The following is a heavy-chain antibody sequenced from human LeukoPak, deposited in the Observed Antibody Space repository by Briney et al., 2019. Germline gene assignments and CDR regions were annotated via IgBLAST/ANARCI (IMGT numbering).Heavy chain of an antibody. J-gene: IGHJ4*02. D-gene: IGHD1-26*01. CDR1: GFTFSDYY. CDR3: AKRPPTWGATTFVDQ. V-gene: IGHV3-11*04. CDR2: ISSSGSTI. Sequence: PGGSLRLSCAASGFTFSDYYMSWIRQAPGKGLEWVSYISSSGSTIYYADSVKGRFTISRDNAKNSLYLQMNSLRAEDTAVYYCAKRPPTWGATTFVDQWGQGTLVTVSS.